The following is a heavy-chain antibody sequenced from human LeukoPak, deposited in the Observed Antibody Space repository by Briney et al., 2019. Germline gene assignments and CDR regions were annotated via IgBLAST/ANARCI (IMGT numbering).Heavy chain of an antibody. D-gene: IGHD2-15*01. V-gene: IGHV3-30*04. CDR3: ASSSAPCSGGSCYSYAFDI. J-gene: IGHJ3*02. CDR1: GFSFSSYA. Sequence: PGRSLRLSCAASGFSFSSYAMHWVRQAPGKGLEWVTVISFGGNNKYYADSVKGRFTISRDNSKYTLYLEMNSLRTEDTAMYYCASSSAPCSGGSCYSYAFDIWGQGTLVTVSS. CDR2: ISFGGNNK.